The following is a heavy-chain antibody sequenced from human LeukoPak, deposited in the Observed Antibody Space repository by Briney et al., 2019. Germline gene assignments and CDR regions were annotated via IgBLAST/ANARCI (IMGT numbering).Heavy chain of an antibody. CDR2: IYYSGST. J-gene: IGHJ3*02. V-gene: IGHV4-31*03. CDR3: ARPRTSDYGDPDAFDI. CDR1: GGSISSGGYY. Sequence: SQTLSLTCTVSGGSISSGGYYWSWIRQHPGKGLEWIGYIYYSGSTCYNPSLKSRVTISVDTSKNQFSLKLSSVTAADTAVYFCARPRTSDYGDPDAFDIWGQGTMVTVSS. D-gene: IGHD4-17*01.